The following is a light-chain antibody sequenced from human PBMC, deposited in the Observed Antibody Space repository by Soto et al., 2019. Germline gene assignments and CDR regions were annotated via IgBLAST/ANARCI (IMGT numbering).Light chain of an antibody. Sequence: DIQMTQSPPSLSASVGDRVTITCRASQSISSYLNWYQQKPGKAPNLLIYAASSLQSGVPSRFSGSGSGTDFTLTISSLQPEDFATYYCQQSYSTPPWTFGQGTKVEIK. CDR3: QQSYSTPPWT. CDR1: QSISSY. J-gene: IGKJ1*01. V-gene: IGKV1-39*01. CDR2: AAS.